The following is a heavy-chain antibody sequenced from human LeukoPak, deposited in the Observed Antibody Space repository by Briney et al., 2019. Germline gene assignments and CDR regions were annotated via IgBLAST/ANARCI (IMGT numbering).Heavy chain of an antibody. J-gene: IGHJ4*02. CDR2: IRQDGGLK. D-gene: IGHD1-26*01. Sequence: PGGSLRLSCTASGFTFSSYWMSWVRQAPGKGLEWVANIRQDGGLKHYVDSVKGRFTISRDNAENSLYLQMNSLRAEDTAVYYCARDIVGAIKSYFDYWGQGTLVTASS. V-gene: IGHV3-7*01. CDR1: GFTFSSYW. CDR3: ARDIVGAIKSYFDY.